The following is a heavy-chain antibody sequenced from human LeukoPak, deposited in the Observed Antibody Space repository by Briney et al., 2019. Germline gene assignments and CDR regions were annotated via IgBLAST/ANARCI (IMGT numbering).Heavy chain of an antibody. D-gene: IGHD6-19*01. CDR3: ARVSIGWYSFDY. J-gene: IGHJ4*02. V-gene: IGHV3-74*01. CDR1: GFTFSTYW. CDR2: INPDGTTT. Sequence: GGSLRLSCAASGFTFSTYWMHWLRQAPGKGLVWVSRINPDGTTTSYADSVKGRFTISRDNAKDTVYLQMNSLRAEDTAVYYCARVSIGWYSFDYWGQGTLVTVSS.